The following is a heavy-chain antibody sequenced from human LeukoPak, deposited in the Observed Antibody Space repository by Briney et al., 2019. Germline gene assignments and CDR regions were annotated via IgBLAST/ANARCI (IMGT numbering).Heavy chain of an antibody. CDR2: IYYSGST. D-gene: IGHD5-24*01. CDR3: ARGDPAWRRRFDY. V-gene: IGHV4-31*03. CDR1: GGSISSGGYY. J-gene: IGHJ4*02. Sequence: SSETLSLTCTVSGGSISSGGYYWSWIRQHPGKGLEWIGYIYYSGSTYYNPSLKSRVTISVDTSKNQFSLKLSSVTAADTAVYYCARGDPAWRRRFDYWGQGTLVTVSS.